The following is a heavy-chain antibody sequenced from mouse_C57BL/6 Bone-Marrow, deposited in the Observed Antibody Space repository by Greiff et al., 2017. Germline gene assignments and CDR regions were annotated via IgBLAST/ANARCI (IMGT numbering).Heavy chain of an antibody. V-gene: IGHV1-69*01. J-gene: IGHJ3*01. CDR2: IDPSDSYT. Sequence: QVQLQQSGPELVMPGASVKLSCKASGYSFTSYWMHWVKQRPGQGLEWIGEIDPSDSYTNYNQKFKGKSTLTVDKSSSTAYMQLSSLTSEDSAVYNCARGDWDWFAYWGQGTLVTVSA. D-gene: IGHD4-1*01. CDR3: ARGDWDWFAY. CDR1: GYSFTSYW.